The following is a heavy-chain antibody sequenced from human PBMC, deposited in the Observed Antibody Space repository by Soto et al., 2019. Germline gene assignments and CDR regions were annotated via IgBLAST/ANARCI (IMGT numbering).Heavy chain of an antibody. D-gene: IGHD6-13*01. CDR3: VKRAAAGPKPGFDY. CDR2: ISSNGGST. J-gene: IGHJ4*02. Sequence: GGSLRLSCAASGFTFSSYAMHWVRQAPGKGLEYVSAISSNGGSTYYADSVKGRFTISRDNSKNTLYLQMSSLRAEDTAVYYCVKRAAAGPKPGFDYWGQGTLVTVSS. V-gene: IGHV3-64D*06. CDR1: GFTFSSYA.